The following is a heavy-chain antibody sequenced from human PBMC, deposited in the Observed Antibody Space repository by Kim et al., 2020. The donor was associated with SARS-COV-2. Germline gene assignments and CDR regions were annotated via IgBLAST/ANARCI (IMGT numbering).Heavy chain of an antibody. J-gene: IGHJ4*02. CDR1: RFTFSSYA. CDR3: ATYIRGVSPFDY. CDR2: LGDSGRDT. Sequence: GGSLRLSCAASRFTFSSYAMSWVRQAPGKGLEWVSTLGDSGRDTYYADSVKGRFTISRDNSKNTLYLQMNSLRAEDTAIYYCATYIRGVSPFDYWGQG. V-gene: IGHV3-23*01. D-gene: IGHD2-21*01.